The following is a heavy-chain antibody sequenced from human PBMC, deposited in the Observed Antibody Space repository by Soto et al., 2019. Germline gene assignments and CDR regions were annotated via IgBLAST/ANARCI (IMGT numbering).Heavy chain of an antibody. V-gene: IGHV4-59*08. J-gene: IGHJ6*02. CDR2: IYYSGNP. D-gene: IGHD2-15*01. CDR1: GDSISSNY. Sequence: PSETLSLTCTVSGDSISSNYWSWIRQPPGKGLEWIGYIYYSGNPTYNPSFKSRVTMSVDRSKNQFSLRLSSLTAADTAVYYCARRPPLLENDYYDMQAWGQGTTFT. CDR3: ARRPPLLENDYYDMQA.